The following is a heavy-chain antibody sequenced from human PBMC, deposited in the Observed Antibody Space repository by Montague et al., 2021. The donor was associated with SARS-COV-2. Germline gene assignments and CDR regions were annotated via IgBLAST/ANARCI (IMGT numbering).Heavy chain of an antibody. CDR3: ARDIAVAGLFDY. CDR2: ISISGST. Sequence: TLSLTCTVSGGFISSGSYYWSWIRQPAGKGLEWIGRISISGSTNYXXXLKSRVTISVDTSKNQFSLKLSSVTAADTAVYYCARDIAVAGLFDYWGQGTLVTVSS. J-gene: IGHJ4*02. V-gene: IGHV4-61*02. CDR1: GGFISSGSYY. D-gene: IGHD6-19*01.